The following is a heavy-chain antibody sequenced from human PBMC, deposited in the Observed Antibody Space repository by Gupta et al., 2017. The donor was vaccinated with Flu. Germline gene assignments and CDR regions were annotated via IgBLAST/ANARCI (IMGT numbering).Heavy chain of an antibody. J-gene: IGHJ6*03. CDR1: GFHFSSYA. V-gene: IGHV3-30-3*01. Sequence: QVQLVESGGGVVQPGRSLRLSCAASGFHFSSYAMHWVRQAPGKGLEWVAVISYDGSKKYYADSVKGRFTISRDNSKNTLYLQMNSLRAEDTAVYYCARELLDYSNYVGSYYMDVWGKGTTVTVSS. CDR3: ARELLDYSNYVGSYYMDV. D-gene: IGHD4-11*01. CDR2: ISYDGSKK.